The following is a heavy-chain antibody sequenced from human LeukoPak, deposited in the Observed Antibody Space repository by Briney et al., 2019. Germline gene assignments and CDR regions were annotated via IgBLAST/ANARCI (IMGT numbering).Heavy chain of an antibody. D-gene: IGHD1-26*01. Sequence: ASVKGSCKASGYTFTSYSMHWVRQAPGQGREWMGVINPSGGSTSFAQKFQGRVTMTRDTSTSTVYMELSGLRSEDTAVYYCARDGHKYRVSYLDAFDIWGQGTMLTVPS. J-gene: IGHJ3*02. CDR1: GYTFTSYS. CDR2: INPSGGST. CDR3: ARDGHKYRVSYLDAFDI. V-gene: IGHV1-46*01.